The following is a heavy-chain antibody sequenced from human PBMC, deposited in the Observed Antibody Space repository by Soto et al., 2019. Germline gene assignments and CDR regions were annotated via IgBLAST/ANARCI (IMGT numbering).Heavy chain of an antibody. CDR1: GFSGSRYA. Sequence: EVRWLESGGSLVQPGGSLRLSCAASGFSGSRYAISWVRQAPGKGLEWVSRISGGGNKTYYADSVKGRFTISRDNSKDPLCLQMPGLSAEDTALSYCTRGVRLHFDNWGQGTLATVSS. J-gene: IGHJ4*02. V-gene: IGHV3-23*01. CDR3: TRGVRLHFDN. CDR2: ISGGGNKT.